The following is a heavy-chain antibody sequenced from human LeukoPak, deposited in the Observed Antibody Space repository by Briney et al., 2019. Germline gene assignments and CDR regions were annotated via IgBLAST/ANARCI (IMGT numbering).Heavy chain of an antibody. CDR1: GFTFSSYS. V-gene: IGHV3-48*01. J-gene: IGHJ4*02. Sequence: GGSLRLSCAASGFTFSSYSMLWVRQAPGKGLEWVSYISSSSSTIYYADSVKGRFTISRDNAKNSLYLQMNTLRAEDTAVYYCARLIAVAGTRYFDYWGQGTLVTVSS. D-gene: IGHD6-19*01. CDR2: ISSSSSTI. CDR3: ARLIAVAGTRYFDY.